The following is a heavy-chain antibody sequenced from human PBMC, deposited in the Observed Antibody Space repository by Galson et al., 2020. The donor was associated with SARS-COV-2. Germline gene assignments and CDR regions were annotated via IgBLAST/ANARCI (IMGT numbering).Heavy chain of an antibody. J-gene: IGHJ4*02. Sequence: GGSLRLSCAAFGFALSNSAMHWVRQPPGKGREGGAIISSDGTTKYNSDSGKGRFTLSRDISKNTLYLQMNSLRPGDTAVYYCARETDDDTSSWYDYWGQGARVSVSS. CDR1: GFALSNSA. CDR3: ARETDDDTSSWYDY. V-gene: IGHV3-30-3*01. D-gene: IGHD6-13*01. CDR2: ISSDGTTK.